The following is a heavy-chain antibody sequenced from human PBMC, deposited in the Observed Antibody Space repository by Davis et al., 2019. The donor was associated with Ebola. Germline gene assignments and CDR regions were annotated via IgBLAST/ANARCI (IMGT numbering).Heavy chain of an antibody. V-gene: IGHV2-5*01. Sequence: SGPTLVKPTQTLTLTCTFSGFSLRTSGVSVGWIRPPPGKALESPALIYWNDDKRYSPSLKTRLIISKDTSKNQVVLTMTNMDPVDTATYYCAHGGDREWLWRDFDSWGQGTLVTVSS. J-gene: IGHJ4*02. CDR3: AHGGDREWLWRDFDS. D-gene: IGHD3-3*01. CDR1: GFSLRTSGVS. CDR2: IYWNDDK.